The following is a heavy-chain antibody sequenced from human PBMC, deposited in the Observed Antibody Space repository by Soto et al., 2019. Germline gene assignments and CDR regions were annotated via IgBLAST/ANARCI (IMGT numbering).Heavy chain of an antibody. CDR3: ARSFDYYDSSGYYYEG. V-gene: IGHV3-30-3*01. D-gene: IGHD3-22*01. CDR2: ISYDGSNK. J-gene: IGHJ4*02. Sequence: GGSLRLSCAASGFTFSSYAMHWVREAPGKGLEWVAVISYDGSNKYYADSVKGRFTISRDNSKNTLYLQMNSLRAEDTAVYYCARSFDYYDSSGYYYEGWGQGTLVTVSS. CDR1: GFTFSSYA.